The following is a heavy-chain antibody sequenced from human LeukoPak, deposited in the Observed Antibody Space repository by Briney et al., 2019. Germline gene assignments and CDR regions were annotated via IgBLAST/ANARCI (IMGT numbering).Heavy chain of an antibody. CDR3: ARVHYGSGSYSERKNWFDP. CDR2: ILHTGST. V-gene: IGHV4-34*12. D-gene: IGHD3-10*01. CDR1: GYSLTNHY. J-gene: IGHJ5*02. Sequence: SETLSLTCAVSGYSLTNHYWIWIRQPPGKGLEWIGEILHTGSTNYNPSFKSRVSISIDTSKNQFFLRLTSVTAADTAVYYCARVHYGSGSYSERKNWFDPWGQGTLVTVSS.